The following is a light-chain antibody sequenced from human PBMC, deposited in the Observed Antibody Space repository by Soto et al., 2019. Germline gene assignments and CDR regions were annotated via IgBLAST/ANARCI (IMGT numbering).Light chain of an antibody. Sequence: DIVMTQSPLSLPVTPGEPASISCRSSQSLLHSNGYNYLDWYLQKPGQSPQLLIYLGSNRASGVPDRFSGSGSGTDFTLKISRLEPEDFAVYFCQQYGRSPMFTFGQGTKLEIK. CDR2: LGS. V-gene: IGKV2-28*01. J-gene: IGKJ2*01. CDR3: QQYGRSPMFT. CDR1: QSLLHSNGYNY.